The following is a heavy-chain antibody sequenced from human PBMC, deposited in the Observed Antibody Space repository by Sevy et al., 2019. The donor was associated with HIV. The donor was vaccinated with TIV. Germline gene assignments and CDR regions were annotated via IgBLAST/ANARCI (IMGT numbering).Heavy chain of an antibody. V-gene: IGHV1-24*01. J-gene: IGHJ4*02. CDR2: FDPEDGET. Sequence: ASVKVSCKVSGYTLTELSMHWVRQAPGKGLEWMGGFDPEDGETIYAQKFQGRVTMTEDTSTDTAYMELSSLRSEDTAVYYCATGKGLYSSGWYEPYWGQGTLVTVSS. D-gene: IGHD6-19*01. CDR1: GYTLTELS. CDR3: ATGKGLYSSGWYEPY.